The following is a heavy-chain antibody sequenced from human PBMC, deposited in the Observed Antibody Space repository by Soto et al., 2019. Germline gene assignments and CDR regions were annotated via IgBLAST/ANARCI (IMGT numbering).Heavy chain of an antibody. V-gene: IGHV3-21*01. D-gene: IGHD2-15*01. CDR1: GITFRSYS. J-gene: IGHJ4*02. CDR3: ATTYCSGGYCFSSEY. Sequence: LRLSCAASGITFRSYSMSWVRQAPGKGLEWVASITSDSSDIYYEDSVKGRFTISRDNGENSLYLQMTSLGAEDTGVYYCATTYCSGGYCFSSEYWGQGGLVTVSS. CDR2: ITSDSSDI.